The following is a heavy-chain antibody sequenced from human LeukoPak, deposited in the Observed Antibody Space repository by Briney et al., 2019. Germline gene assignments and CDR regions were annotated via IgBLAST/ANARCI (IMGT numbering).Heavy chain of an antibody. CDR1: GFPFSGYS. V-gene: IGHV3-21*01. CDR2: MSILSGIT. CDR3: AREFEYKTSGADY. Sequence: GGSLRLSCAGSGFPFSGYSMNWVRPTPGRGLEWVSSMSILSGITYYAESVKGRFTVSRDNAKNLLHLQMNSLRVEDTAIYYCAREFEYKTSGADYWGQGTLVTVSS. J-gene: IGHJ4*02. D-gene: IGHD1-1*01.